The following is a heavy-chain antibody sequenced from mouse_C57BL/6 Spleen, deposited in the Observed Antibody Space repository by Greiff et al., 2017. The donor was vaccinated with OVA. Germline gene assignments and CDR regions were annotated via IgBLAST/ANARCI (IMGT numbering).Heavy chain of an antibody. Sequence: VQLQQPGAELVKPGASVKMSCKASGYTFTSYWITWVKQRPGQGLEWIGDIYPGSGSTNYNEKFKSKATLTVDTSSSTAYMQLSSLTSEDSAVYYCASGGSRCGNVFSLDYWGQGTTLTVSS. V-gene: IGHV1-55*01. CDR3: ASGGSRCGNVFSLDY. CDR2: IYPGSGST. D-gene: IGHD2-1*01. J-gene: IGHJ2*01. CDR1: GYTFTSYW.